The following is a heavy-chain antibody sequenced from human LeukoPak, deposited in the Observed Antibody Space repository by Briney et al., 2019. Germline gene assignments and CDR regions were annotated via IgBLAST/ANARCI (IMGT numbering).Heavy chain of an antibody. CDR1: GGSISSSNW. J-gene: IGHJ5*02. Sequence: PSGTLSLTCAVSGGSISSSNWWSWVRQPPGKGLEWIGEIYHSGSTNYNPSLKSRVTISVDKSKNQFSLKLSSVTAADTAVYYCARAEVNYDFWSGYTNWFDPWGQGTLVTVSS. CDR3: ARAEVNYDFWSGYTNWFDP. V-gene: IGHV4-4*02. D-gene: IGHD3-3*01. CDR2: IYHSGST.